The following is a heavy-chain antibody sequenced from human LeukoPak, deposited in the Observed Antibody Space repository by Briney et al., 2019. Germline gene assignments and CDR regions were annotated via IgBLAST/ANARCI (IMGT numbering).Heavy chain of an antibody. V-gene: IGHV3-48*01. D-gene: IGHD2-15*01. J-gene: IGHJ4*02. CDR1: GFTFSIYG. Sequence: GGSLRLSCAASGFTFSIYGMSWVRQAPGKGLEWVAYISSSSSNPYYADSVKGRFTISGDNAKNSLYLQMNSLRAEDTALYYCARVNRMVPGYCSGGTCPGDYWGQGTLVTVSS. CDR3: ARVNRMVPGYCSGGTCPGDY. CDR2: ISSSSSNP.